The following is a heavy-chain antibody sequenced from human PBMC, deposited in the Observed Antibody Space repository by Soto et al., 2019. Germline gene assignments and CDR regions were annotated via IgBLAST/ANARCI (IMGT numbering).Heavy chain of an antibody. CDR2: IYYSGST. J-gene: IGHJ6*02. CDR3: ARGAADDDFWSGYMRVYYGMDV. V-gene: IGHV4-59*01. CDR1: GGSISSYY. D-gene: IGHD3-3*01. Sequence: SSETLSLTCTVSGGSISSYYWSWIRQPPGKGLEWIGYIYYSGSTNYNPSLKSRVTISVDTSKNQFSLKLSSVTAADTAVYYCARGAADDDFWSGYMRVYYGMDVWGQGTTVTVS.